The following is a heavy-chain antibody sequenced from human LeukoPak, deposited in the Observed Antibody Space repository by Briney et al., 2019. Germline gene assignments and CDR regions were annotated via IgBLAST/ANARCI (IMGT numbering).Heavy chain of an antibody. Sequence: QPGRSLRLSCAASGFTFSSYGMHWVRQAPGKGLEWVAVISYDGSNKYYADSVKGRFTISRDNSKNTLYLQMNSLRAEYTAVYYCAKDRDGDYGFVYWGQRTLVTVSS. D-gene: IGHD4-17*01. CDR2: ISYDGSNK. J-gene: IGHJ4*02. CDR1: GFTFSSYG. V-gene: IGHV3-30*18. CDR3: AKDRDGDYGFVY.